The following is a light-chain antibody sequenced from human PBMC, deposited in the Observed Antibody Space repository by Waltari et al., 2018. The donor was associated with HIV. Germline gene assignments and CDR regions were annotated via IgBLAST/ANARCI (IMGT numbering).Light chain of an antibody. CDR2: ENN. CDR3: ETWDSSLSVVV. V-gene: IGLV1-51*02. J-gene: IGLJ2*01. CDR1: STNIGHNF. Sequence: QSVLTQPPSVSAAPGQKVTISCSGSSTNIGHNFVSWYQQLQGTAPKLLIYENNYRPSGIPDRFSGSKSVTSATLDISGLQTGDEATYFCETWDSSLSVVVFGGGTKLTVL.